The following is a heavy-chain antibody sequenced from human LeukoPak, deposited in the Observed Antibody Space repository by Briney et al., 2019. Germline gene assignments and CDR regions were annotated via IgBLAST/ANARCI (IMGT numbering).Heavy chain of an antibody. D-gene: IGHD3-22*01. CDR1: GFTFSSYW. CDR2: IKQDGSQK. V-gene: IGHV3-7*03. CDR3: VKELDYYGSTEEYYGGVDAFDF. J-gene: IGHJ3*01. Sequence: GGSLRLSCAASGFTFSSYWMSWVRQAPGKGLEWVANIKQDGSQKYYVGSVKGRFTISRDNAKNSLYLQMNSLRAGDTAIYYCVKELDYYGSTEEYYGGVDAFDFWGQGTMVTVSS.